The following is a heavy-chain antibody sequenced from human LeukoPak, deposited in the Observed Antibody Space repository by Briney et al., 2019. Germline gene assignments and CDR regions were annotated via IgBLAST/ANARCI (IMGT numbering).Heavy chain of an antibody. CDR3: AREEVTMYYFDS. CDR2: INSDGSSI. D-gene: IGHD2-21*02. V-gene: IGHV3-74*01. CDR1: GFTFSSYW. J-gene: IGHJ4*02. Sequence: GGSLRLSCAASGFTFSSYWMHWVRQAPGKGLVWVSRINSDGSSISYADSVKDRFTISRDNAKNTLYLQMNSLRAEDTAVYYCAREEVTMYYFDSWGQGTLVTVSS.